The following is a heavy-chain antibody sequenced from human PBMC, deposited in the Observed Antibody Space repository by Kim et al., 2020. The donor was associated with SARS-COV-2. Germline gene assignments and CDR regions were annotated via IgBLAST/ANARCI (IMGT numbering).Heavy chain of an antibody. CDR1: GGSITSISYY. CDR3: ARSWFGELFPASFDP. V-gene: IGHV4-39*01. Sequence: SETLSLTCTVSGGSITSISYYWGWIRQTPGEKMEWIGSMYHTGSSYYNPSLKSRVTISVDTSKNQFFLNVCSVTAADTAVYYCARSWFGELFPASFDPWG. J-gene: IGHJ5*02. D-gene: IGHD3-10*01. CDR2: MYHTGSS.